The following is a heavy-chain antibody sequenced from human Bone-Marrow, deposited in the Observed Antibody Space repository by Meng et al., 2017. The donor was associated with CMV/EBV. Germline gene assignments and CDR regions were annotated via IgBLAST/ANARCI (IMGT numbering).Heavy chain of an antibody. CDR3: ARWGIVVVPAAIGYYYYGMDV. CDR2: ISSSGSTI. D-gene: IGHD2-2*01. V-gene: IGHV3-48*03. J-gene: IGHJ6*02. CDR1: GFTFSSYE. Sequence: GESLKISCAASGFTFSSYEMNWVRQAPGKGLEWVSYISSSGSTIYYADSVKGRFTISRDNADNSLYLQMNSLRAEDTAVYYCARWGIVVVPAAIGYYYYGMDVWGQGTTVTVSS.